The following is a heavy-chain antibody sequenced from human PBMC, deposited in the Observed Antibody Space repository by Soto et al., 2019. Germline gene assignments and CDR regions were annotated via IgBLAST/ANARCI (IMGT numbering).Heavy chain of an antibody. Sequence: QVQLVQSGAEVKKPGSSVKVSCKASGGTFSSYAISWVRQAPGQGLEWMGGIIPIFGTANYAQKFQGRVTITADESTSTAYMGLSSLRSEGTAVYCCARDGGGTYYYDSSGYYYCGYWGQGTLVTVSS. J-gene: IGHJ4*02. CDR2: IIPIFGTA. D-gene: IGHD3-22*01. V-gene: IGHV1-69*12. CDR3: ARDGGGTYYYDSSGYYYCGY. CDR1: GGTFSSYA.